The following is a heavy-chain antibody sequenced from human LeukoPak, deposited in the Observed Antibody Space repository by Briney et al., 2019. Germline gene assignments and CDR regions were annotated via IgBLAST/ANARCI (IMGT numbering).Heavy chain of an antibody. V-gene: IGHV1-8*01. CDR2: MNLNSGNT. CDR1: GYTFTSYD. D-gene: IGHD6-25*01. CDR3: ARDRRSRSDDAFDI. Sequence: ASVKVSCKASGYTFTSYDINWVRQATGQGLEWMGWMNLNSGNTGYAQKFQGRVTMTRNTSISTAYMELSSLRSEDTAVYYCARDRRSRSDDAFDIWGQGTMVTVSS. J-gene: IGHJ3*02.